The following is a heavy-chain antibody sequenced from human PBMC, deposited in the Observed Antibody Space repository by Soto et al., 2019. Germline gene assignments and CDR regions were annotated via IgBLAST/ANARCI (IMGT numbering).Heavy chain of an antibody. CDR3: ARDRIAAAGINWFDP. D-gene: IGHD6-13*01. J-gene: IGHJ5*02. V-gene: IGHV1-46*01. CDR1: GYTFTSYY. Sequence: QVQLVQSGAEVKKPGASVKVSCKASGYTFTSYYMHWVRQAPGQGLEWMGIINPSGGSTSYAQKFQGRVTMSRDTSTSTVYMELSSLRSEDTAVYYCARDRIAAAGINWFDPWGQGTLVTVSS. CDR2: INPSGGST.